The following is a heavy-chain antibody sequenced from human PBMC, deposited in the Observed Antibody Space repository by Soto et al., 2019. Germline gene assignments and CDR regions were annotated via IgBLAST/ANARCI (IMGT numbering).Heavy chain of an antibody. CDR1: GFTFSGSS. CDR3: ARPIYDSSNFYDNDY. CDR2: SRSKANNYAT. Sequence: EVQLVESGGGLVQPGGSLRLSCAASGFTFSGSSMHWVRQASGKGLEWVACSRSKANNYATTYAASVKGRFTISRDESKNTTYFQRNSPKTEDTAIYYCARPIYDSSNFYDNDYWGQGTLVTSSS. J-gene: IGHJ4*02. D-gene: IGHD3-22*01. V-gene: IGHV3-73*02.